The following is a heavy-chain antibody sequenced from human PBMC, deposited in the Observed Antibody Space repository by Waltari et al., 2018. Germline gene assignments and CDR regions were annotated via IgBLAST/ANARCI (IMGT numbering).Heavy chain of an antibody. D-gene: IGHD4-17*01. V-gene: IGHV3-21*03. CDR3: VRALTTPNDY. J-gene: IGHJ4*02. CDR1: GFPIRNFG. Sequence: VQLVASGGGLVKPGGSLRLSFAFSGFPIRNFGMSWVRQAPGKGLEWVATTTDGNAYLYYADSVRGRFTVSTDNAKSSLYLQMNNLRAEDTGVYYCVRALTTPNDYWGRGTLVTVSS. CDR2: TTDGNAYL.